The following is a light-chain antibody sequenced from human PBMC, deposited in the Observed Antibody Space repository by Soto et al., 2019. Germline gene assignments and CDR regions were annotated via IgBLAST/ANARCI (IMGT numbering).Light chain of an antibody. J-gene: IGKJ4*01. CDR2: AAS. Sequence: DIQMTQSPSSLSASVGDRVTITCRASQSISIYLNWYQQKPGKAPKLLIYAASSLQSGVPSRFSGGGSGTDFTLILSSLQPEDFATYFCQQSYSTPLTFGGGTKVEIK. V-gene: IGKV1-39*01. CDR3: QQSYSTPLT. CDR1: QSISIY.